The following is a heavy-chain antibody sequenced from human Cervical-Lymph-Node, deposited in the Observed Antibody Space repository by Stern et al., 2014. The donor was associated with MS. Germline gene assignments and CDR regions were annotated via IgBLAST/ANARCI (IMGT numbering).Heavy chain of an antibody. J-gene: IGHJ6*02. CDR3: ARDCRLRYFDNYGMDV. D-gene: IGHD3-9*01. V-gene: IGHV4-61*02. CDR2: IYTSGST. Sequence: QVQLQESGPGLVKPSQTLSLTCTVSGGYISSGSYYWSWIRQPAGKGLEWIGRIYTSGSTNYNPSIKSRVTISVDTSKNQFSLKLSSVTAADTAVYYCARDCRLRYFDNYGMDVWGQGTTVTVSS. CDR1: GGYISSGSYY.